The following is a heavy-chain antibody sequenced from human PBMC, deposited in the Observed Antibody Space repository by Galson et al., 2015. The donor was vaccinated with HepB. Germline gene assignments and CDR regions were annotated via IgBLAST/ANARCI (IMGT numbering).Heavy chain of an antibody. CDR3: ANDLIAAAVLGWFDN. V-gene: IGHV3-23*01. D-gene: IGHD6-13*01. J-gene: IGHJ5*02. Sequence: SLRLSCAASGFTFSSYAMSWVRQAPGKGLEWVSAISGSGGITLYADSMKGRFIISRDNSKNTLYLQINSLRAEDTAVYYCANDLIAAAVLGWFDNCGQGTLVTVS. CDR2: ISGSGGIT. CDR1: GFTFSSYA.